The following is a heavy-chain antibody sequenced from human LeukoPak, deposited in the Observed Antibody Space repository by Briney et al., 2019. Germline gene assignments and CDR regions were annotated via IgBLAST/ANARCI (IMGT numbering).Heavy chain of an antibody. Sequence: SETLSPTCTVSGGSISSSSYYWGWIRQPPGKGLEWIGSIYYSGSTYYNPSLKSRVTISVDTSKNQFSLKLSSVTAADTAVYYCAREAPDSFDIWGQGTMVTVSS. V-gene: IGHV4-39*01. CDR1: GGSISSSSYY. CDR3: AREAPDSFDI. CDR2: IYYSGST. J-gene: IGHJ3*02.